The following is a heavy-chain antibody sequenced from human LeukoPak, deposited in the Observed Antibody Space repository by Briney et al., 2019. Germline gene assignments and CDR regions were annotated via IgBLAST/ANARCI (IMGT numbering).Heavy chain of an antibody. CDR2: ISGSGGST. CDR3: ANDIFVVAAQANY. J-gene: IGHJ4*02. D-gene: IGHD2-15*01. V-gene: IGHV3-23*01. Sequence: PGGSLRLSCAASGFTVSSNYMSWVRQAPGKGLEWVSAISGSGGSTYYADSVKGRFTISRDNSKNTLYLQMNSLRAEDTAVYYCANDIFVVAAQANYWGQGTLVTVSS. CDR1: GFTVSSNY.